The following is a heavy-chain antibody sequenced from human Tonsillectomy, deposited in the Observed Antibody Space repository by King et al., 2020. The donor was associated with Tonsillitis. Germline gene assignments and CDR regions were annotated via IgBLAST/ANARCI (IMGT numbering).Heavy chain of an antibody. J-gene: IGHJ4*02. CDR1: GLTFSNYA. Sequence: VQLVESGGGLVQPGGSLRLSCAASGLTFSNYAITWVRQAPGKGLEWVSAINPSGESTYYADSVKGRFTISRDNSKNTLYLQMDSLRAEDTALYYCAKVTYYNYFDYWGQGTLVTVSS. CDR3: AKVTYYNYFDY. D-gene: IGHD1-26*01. CDR2: INPSGEST. V-gene: IGHV3-23*04.